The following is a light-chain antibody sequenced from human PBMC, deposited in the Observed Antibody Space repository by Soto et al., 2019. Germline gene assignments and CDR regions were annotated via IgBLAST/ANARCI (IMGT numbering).Light chain of an antibody. CDR2: GAS. V-gene: IGKV3-15*01. CDR1: QSVSNN. J-gene: IGKJ1*01. CDR3: QQYNIWPPWT. Sequence: EIVTTQSPATLSLSLGERATLSFMASQSVSNNLAWYQQRPGQAPRLLIYGASTRATGVPARFSGSGSGTDFTLTISSLQSEDFAVYYCQQYNIWPPWTFGQGTKVDIK.